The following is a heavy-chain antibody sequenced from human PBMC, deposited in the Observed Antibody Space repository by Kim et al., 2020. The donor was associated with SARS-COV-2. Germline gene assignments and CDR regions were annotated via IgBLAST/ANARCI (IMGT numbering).Heavy chain of an antibody. V-gene: IGHV4-59*08. CDR2: IYYSGST. Sequence: SETLSLTCTVSGGSISSYYWSWIRQPPGKGLEWIGYIYYSGSTNYNPSLKSRVTISVGTSKNQFSLKLSSVTAADTAVYYCARHEDPEYFQHWGQGTLVTVSS. J-gene: IGHJ1*01. CDR1: GGSISSYY. CDR3: ARHEDPEYFQH.